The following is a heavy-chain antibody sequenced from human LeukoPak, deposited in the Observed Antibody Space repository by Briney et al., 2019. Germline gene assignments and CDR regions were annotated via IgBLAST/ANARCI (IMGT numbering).Heavy chain of an antibody. Sequence: GGSLRLSCAASGFTVSSNYMSWVRQAPGKGLEWVSVIYSGGTTYYADSVKGRFTISRDNSNNTLYLQMNSLRAEDTAVYYCARGPVSKFEIWGQGTILTVSS. CDR3: ARGPVSKFEI. D-gene: IGHD4-17*01. V-gene: IGHV3-53*01. CDR2: IYSGGTT. J-gene: IGHJ3*02. CDR1: GFTVSSNY.